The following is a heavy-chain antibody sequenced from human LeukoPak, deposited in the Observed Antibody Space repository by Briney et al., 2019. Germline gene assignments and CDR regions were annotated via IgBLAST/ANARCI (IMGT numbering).Heavy chain of an antibody. Sequence: ASVSVSCTASGYTFTSYGISWVRQAPGQGLEWMGWISAYNGNTNYAQKLQGRVTITTDTSTSTAYMELRSLRSADTAVYYCSRAAPNAHGDYEPEGRYFQHWGQGTLATVPS. CDR1: GYTFTSYG. V-gene: IGHV1-18*01. J-gene: IGHJ1*01. D-gene: IGHD4-17*01. CDR2: ISAYNGNT. CDR3: SRAAPNAHGDYEPEGRYFQH.